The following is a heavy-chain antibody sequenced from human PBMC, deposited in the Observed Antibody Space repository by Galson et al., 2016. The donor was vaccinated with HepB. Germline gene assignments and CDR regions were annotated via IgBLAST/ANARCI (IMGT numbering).Heavy chain of an antibody. CDR3: AQTRPPRIDDDHRPWNYDL. V-gene: IGHV2-5*02. Sequence: PALVKPTQTLTLTCTFSGFSLSTRGVGVGWIRQSPGKALEWLTVIYWDNNKRYSPSLNSRLTITKDTSKNQVVITMTNMDPVDTATYYGAQTRPPRIDDDHRPWNYDLWGRGTLVTVSS. CDR1: GFSLSTRGVG. J-gene: IGHJ2*01. CDR2: IYWDNNK. D-gene: IGHD1-14*01.